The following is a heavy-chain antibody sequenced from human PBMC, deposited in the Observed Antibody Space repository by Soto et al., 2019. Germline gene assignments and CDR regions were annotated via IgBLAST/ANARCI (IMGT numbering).Heavy chain of an antibody. CDR3: ARPGLWDDFWSGYFTGRGGYYYYMDV. V-gene: IGHV3-53*04. CDR1: GFTVSSNY. J-gene: IGHJ6*03. Sequence: HPGGSLRLSCAASGFTVSSNYMSWVRQAPGKGLEWVSVIYSGGSTYYADSVKGRFTISRHNSKNTLYLQMSSLRAEDTAVYYCARPGLWDDFWSGYFTGRGGYYYYMDVWGKGTTVTVSS. D-gene: IGHD3-3*01. CDR2: IYSGGST.